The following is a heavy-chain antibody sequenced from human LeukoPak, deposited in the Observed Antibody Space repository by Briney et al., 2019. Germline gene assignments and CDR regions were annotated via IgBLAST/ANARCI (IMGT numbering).Heavy chain of an antibody. Sequence: PGGSLRLSCAASGFIFSGSAMHWVRQASGKGLERVGRIRSKTNNYATAYAASVKGRFTVSRDDSKTTTYLQMNSLKTEDTAVYYCTRQEDYGAISVDWGQGTLVTVSS. CDR2: IRSKTNNYAT. CDR3: TRQEDYGAISVD. CDR1: GFIFSGSA. V-gene: IGHV3-73*01. D-gene: IGHD4-23*01. J-gene: IGHJ4*02.